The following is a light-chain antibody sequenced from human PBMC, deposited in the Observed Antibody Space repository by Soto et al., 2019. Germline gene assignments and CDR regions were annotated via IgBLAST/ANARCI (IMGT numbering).Light chain of an antibody. CDR1: SRDIGGYDF. CDR3: CASAPESTYV. J-gene: IGLJ1*01. V-gene: IGLV2-8*01. CDR2: NVN. Sequence: QSVLTQPPSASGSPGQSVTISCTGTSRDIGGYDFVSWYQFRPGEAPQLIIYNVNGRPSGVPRRFSGSVSGNAASLTVSGIQAEEEAEYFCCASAPESTYVFGTGTQVTV.